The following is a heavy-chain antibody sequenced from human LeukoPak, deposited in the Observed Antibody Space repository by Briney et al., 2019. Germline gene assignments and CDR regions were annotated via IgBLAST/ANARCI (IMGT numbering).Heavy chain of an antibody. Sequence: GGSLRLSCAASGFKFSSHAMSWVRQAPGQGLEWVSAISSSGGSTYYADSVKGRFTISRDNSNNTLYLRMNSLRADDTALYYCAKDPTAARYFDYWGQGILVIVSS. CDR2: ISSSGGST. CDR3: AKDPTAARYFDY. V-gene: IGHV3-23*01. J-gene: IGHJ4*02. CDR1: GFKFSSHA. D-gene: IGHD6-6*01.